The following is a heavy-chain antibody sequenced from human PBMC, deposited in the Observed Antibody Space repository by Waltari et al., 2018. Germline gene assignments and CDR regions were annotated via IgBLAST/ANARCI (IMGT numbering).Heavy chain of an antibody. Sequence: QVQLQESGPGLVKPSETLSITCAVSGSSTSRGHSWGRIRQPPGKGLEWIGRLYHSGSTYYNPSLKSRVTISVDTSKNQFSLKLSSVTAADTAVYYCARRAVNRPFDYWGQGTLVTVSS. CDR3: ARRAVNRPFDY. V-gene: IGHV4-38-2*01. D-gene: IGHD4-4*01. CDR2: LYHSGST. J-gene: IGHJ4*02. CDR1: GSSTSRGHS.